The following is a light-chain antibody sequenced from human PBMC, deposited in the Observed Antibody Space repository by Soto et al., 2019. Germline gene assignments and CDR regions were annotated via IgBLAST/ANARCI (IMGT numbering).Light chain of an antibody. CDR2: AAF. V-gene: IGKV1-5*01. Sequence: DIQMTQSPSTLSASVGDRVTITCRASQSISSWLAWYQQKPGKAPKSLIYAAFNLQTGVPSRFSGSGSGTEFTLTISSLQPEDFATCYCQQHNAYPLTFGGGTKVDNK. J-gene: IGKJ4*01. CDR1: QSISSW. CDR3: QQHNAYPLT.